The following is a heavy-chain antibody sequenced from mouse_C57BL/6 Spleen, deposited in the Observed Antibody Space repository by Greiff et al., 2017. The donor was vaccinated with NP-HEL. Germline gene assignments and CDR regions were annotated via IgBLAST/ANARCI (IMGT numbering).Heavy chain of an antibody. CDR1: GYSITSGYY. J-gene: IGHJ2*01. V-gene: IGHV3-6*01. Sequence: EVQLVESGPGLVKPSQSLSLTCSVTGYSITSGYYWNWIRQFPGNKLEWMGYISYDGSNNYNPSLKNRISITRDTSKNQFFLKLNSVTTEDTATYYCARMAVYYFDYWGQGTTLTVSS. CDR3: ARMAVYYFDY. CDR2: ISYDGSN.